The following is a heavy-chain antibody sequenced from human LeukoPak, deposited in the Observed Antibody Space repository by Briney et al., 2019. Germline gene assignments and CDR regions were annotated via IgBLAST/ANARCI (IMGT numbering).Heavy chain of an antibody. Sequence: GGSLGLSCSASEFTFSSYSMHWVRQAPGKGLEYVSGISSNGDSTYYADSVKGRFTISRDNAKNSLDLQMNSLRAEDTAVYYCARGYCSGGSCYLNAFDIWGQGTMVTVSS. J-gene: IGHJ3*02. CDR2: ISSNGDST. CDR3: ARGYCSGGSCYLNAFDI. CDR1: EFTFSSYS. D-gene: IGHD2-15*01. V-gene: IGHV3-64*04.